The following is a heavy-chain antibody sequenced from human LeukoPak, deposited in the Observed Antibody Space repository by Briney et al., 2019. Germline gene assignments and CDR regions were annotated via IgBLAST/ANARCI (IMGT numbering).Heavy chain of an antibody. CDR3: ARVAQSYGDYGFIDY. V-gene: IGHV3-21*01. Sequence: GGSLRLSWAASGFTFSSYSMSWVSQAPGKGLEWDSSISSSSSYIYYADSVKGRFTISRDNAKNSLYLQMNSLRAEDTAVYYCARVAQSYGDYGFIDYWGQGTLVTVSS. CDR2: ISSSSSYI. D-gene: IGHD4-17*01. CDR1: GFTFSSYS. J-gene: IGHJ4*02.